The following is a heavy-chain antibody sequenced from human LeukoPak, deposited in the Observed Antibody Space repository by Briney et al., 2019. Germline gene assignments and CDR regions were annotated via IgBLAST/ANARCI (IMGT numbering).Heavy chain of an antibody. CDR3: AGGVGATISDDY. J-gene: IGHJ4*02. V-gene: IGHV4-39*07. D-gene: IGHD1-26*01. Sequence: SETLSLTCTVSGGSISSNSYYWGWIRQPPGKGLEWIGNIYFRGSTYYNPSLKSRVTISVDTSKNQFSLKLSSVTAADTAVYYCAGGVGATISDDYWGQGTLVTVSS. CDR1: GGSISSNSYY. CDR2: IYFRGST.